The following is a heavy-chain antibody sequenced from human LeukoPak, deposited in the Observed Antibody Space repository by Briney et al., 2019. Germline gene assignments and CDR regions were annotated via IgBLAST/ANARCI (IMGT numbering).Heavy chain of an antibody. J-gene: IGHJ3*02. CDR2: IYRGGST. Sequence: PGGSLSLSCAASGFPVSRNYMTWVRQAPGKGLEWVSVIYRGGSTYYADSVKGRFTISRDNSKNTLYLQMNSLRAEDTAVYYCARAGPTGTNDAFDIWGQGTMVTVSS. CDR1: GFPVSRNY. V-gene: IGHV3-53*01. CDR3: ARAGPTGTNDAFDI. D-gene: IGHD1-1*01.